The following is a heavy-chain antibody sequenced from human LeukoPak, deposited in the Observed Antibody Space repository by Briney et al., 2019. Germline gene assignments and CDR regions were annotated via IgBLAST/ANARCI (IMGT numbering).Heavy chain of an antibody. CDR2: INHSGST. J-gene: IGHJ6*02. CDR3: ARVGDITIFGVVSDYYYYGMDV. D-gene: IGHD3-3*01. Sequence: PSETLSLTCAVYGGSFSDYYWSWIRQPPGKGLEWIGEINHSGSTNYNSSLKSRVTISVDTSKNQFSLKLSSVTAADTAVYYCARVGDITIFGVVSDYYYYGMDVWGQGTTVTVSS. V-gene: IGHV4-34*01. CDR1: GGSFSDYY.